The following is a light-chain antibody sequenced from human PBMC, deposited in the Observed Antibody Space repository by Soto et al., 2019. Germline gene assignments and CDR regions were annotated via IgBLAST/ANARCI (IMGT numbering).Light chain of an antibody. J-gene: IGLJ1*01. CDR2: EVT. V-gene: IGLV2-14*01. Sequence: QSALTQPASVSGSPGQSITISCTGTSGDIGSYTYVSWYQQYPGKAPKLLISEVTNRPSGVSNRFSGSKSGNTASLTISGLQAEDEAHYHCSSYTSGSSHYVFGTGTKLTVL. CDR1: SGDIGSYTY. CDR3: SSYTSGSSHYV.